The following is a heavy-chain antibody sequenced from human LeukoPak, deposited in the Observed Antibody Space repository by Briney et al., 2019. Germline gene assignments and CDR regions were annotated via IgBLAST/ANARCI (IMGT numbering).Heavy chain of an antibody. D-gene: IGHD4-11*01. J-gene: IGHJ4*02. CDR2: IWYDGSNK. Sequence: GRSLRLSCAASGFTFGSHGMHWVRQAPGKGLEWVAVIWYDGSNKYYADSVKGRFTISRDNSKNTLYLQMNSLRAEDTAVYYCARTPYSNYERDYGDKYYFDYWGQGTLVTVSS. V-gene: IGHV3-33*01. CDR3: ARTPYSNYERDYGDKYYFDY. CDR1: GFTFGSHG.